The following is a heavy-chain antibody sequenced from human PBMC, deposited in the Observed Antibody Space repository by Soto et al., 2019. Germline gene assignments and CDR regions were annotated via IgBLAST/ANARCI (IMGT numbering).Heavy chain of an antibody. J-gene: IGHJ6*04. D-gene: IGHD3-10*01. Sequence: SETLSLTCTVSGGSISSGGYYWTWIRQHPGKGLEWIGYIYYSGSTYYNPSLKSRVTISVDTSKNQFSLKLSSVTAADTAVYYWARDKYYYGSGKEGMDVWGKGTTVTVSS. V-gene: IGHV4-31*03. CDR3: ARDKYYYGSGKEGMDV. CDR1: GGSISSGGYY. CDR2: IYYSGST.